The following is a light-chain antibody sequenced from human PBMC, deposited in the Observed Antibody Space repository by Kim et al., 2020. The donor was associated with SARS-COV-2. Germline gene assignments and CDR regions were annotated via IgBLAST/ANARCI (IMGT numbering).Light chain of an antibody. J-gene: IGKJ1*01. CDR1: QSFSSGY. V-gene: IGKV3-20*01. Sequence: PGERATLSCRTSQSFSSGYLAWYQQKPGQAPRLLIYDAYNRAAGIPDRFSGSGSGTDFTLTISRLEPEDFAVYYCQQYGRSPPWTFGHGTKVDIK. CDR2: DAY. CDR3: QQYGRSPPWT.